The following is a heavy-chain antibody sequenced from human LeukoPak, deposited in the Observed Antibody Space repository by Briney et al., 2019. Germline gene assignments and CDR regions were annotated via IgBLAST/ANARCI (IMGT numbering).Heavy chain of an antibody. D-gene: IGHD5-24*01. Sequence: SETLSLTCAVYGGSFSGYYWSWIRQPPGKGLEWIGESNPSGDTSYNPSLKSRVIISLDTSKNQFSLKLSSVTAADTAVYFCARGLIDGYNSHSLDDWGPGNLLTVSS. V-gene: IGHV4-34*01. CDR1: GGSFSGYY. CDR2: SNPSGDT. CDR3: ARGLIDGYNSHSLDD. J-gene: IGHJ4*02.